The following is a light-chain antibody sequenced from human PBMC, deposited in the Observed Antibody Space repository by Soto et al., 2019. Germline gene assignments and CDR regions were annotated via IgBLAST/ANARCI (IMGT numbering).Light chain of an antibody. V-gene: IGKV1-27*01. J-gene: IGKJ4*01. CDR3: QKYNSAPLT. CDR1: QGIGVY. CDR2: AAS. Sequence: GDRVTITCRASQGIGVYLAWFQQKPGNVPKLLLYAASTLQSGVPSRFSGSGSGTDFTLTISSLQPEDVATYYCQKYNSAPLTFGGGTKVEIK.